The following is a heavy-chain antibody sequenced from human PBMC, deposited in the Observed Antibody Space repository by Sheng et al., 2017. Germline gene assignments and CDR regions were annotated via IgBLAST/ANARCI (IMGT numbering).Heavy chain of an antibody. V-gene: IGHV1-8*03. J-gene: IGHJ6*03. CDR1: GYTFTSYD. CDR2: MNPNSGNT. CDR3: ARGGRRFLEWFIPEDYYYYYMDV. Sequence: QVQLVQSGAEVKKPGASVKVSCKASGYTFTSYDINWVRQATGQGLEWMGWMNPNSGNTGYAQKFQGRVTITRNTSISTAYMELSSLRSEDTAVYYCARGGRRFLEWFIPEDYYYYYMDVWGKGTTVTVSS. D-gene: IGHD3-3*01.